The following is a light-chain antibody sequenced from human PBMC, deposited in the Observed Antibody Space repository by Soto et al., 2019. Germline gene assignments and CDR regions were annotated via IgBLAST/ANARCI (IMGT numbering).Light chain of an antibody. J-gene: IGLJ1*01. CDR1: SSDIGGYNY. CDR3: SSYTSSSTYV. V-gene: IGLV2-14*01. Sequence: QSALTQPASVSGSPGQSITISCTGTSSDIGGYNYVSWSQQHPGKAPQLIIYEVSNRPSGVFNRFSGSKSGNTASLTISGLQSEDEADYYCSSYTSSSTYVFGTGTKVTVL. CDR2: EVS.